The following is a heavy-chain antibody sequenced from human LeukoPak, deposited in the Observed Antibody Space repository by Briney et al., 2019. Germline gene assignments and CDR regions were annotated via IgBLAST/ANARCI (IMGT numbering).Heavy chain of an antibody. CDR3: ARRYCSGGTCYFFDY. CDR2: ISGSGGST. D-gene: IGHD2-15*01. CDR1: GFTFSSYA. V-gene: IGHV3-23*01. J-gene: IGHJ4*02. Sequence: GGSLRLSCAASGFTFSSYAMSWVRQAPGKGLEWVSAISGSGGSTYYADSVKGRFTISRDDSKNTLYLQMNSLRAEDTAVYYCARRYCSGGTCYFFDYWGQGTLVTVSS.